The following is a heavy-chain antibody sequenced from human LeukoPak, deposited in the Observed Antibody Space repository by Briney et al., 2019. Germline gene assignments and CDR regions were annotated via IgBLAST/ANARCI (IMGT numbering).Heavy chain of an antibody. CDR3: ARVGMWWAIDY. CDR1: GGSISSGSYY. D-gene: IGHD2-21*01. V-gene: IGHV4-61*02. CDR2: IYTSGST. J-gene: IGHJ4*02. Sequence: SETLSLTCTVSGGSISSGSYYWSWTRQPAGKGLEWIGRIYTSGSTNYNPSLKSRVTISVDTSKNQFSLKLSSVTAADTAVYYCARVGMWWAIDYWGQGTLVTVSS.